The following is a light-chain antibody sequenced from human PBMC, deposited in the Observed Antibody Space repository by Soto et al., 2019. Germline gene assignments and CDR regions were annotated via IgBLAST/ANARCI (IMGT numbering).Light chain of an antibody. J-gene: IGKJ3*01. Sequence: PGERATLSCRASQCVSSNYLAWYQQKPGQTPRLLMYDASKRATGIPDRFSGRGSGTDFTLTISRLEPEDFAVYYCQQYDSLPLTFGPGTKVDIK. CDR1: QCVSSNY. CDR3: QQYDSLPLT. CDR2: DAS. V-gene: IGKV3-20*01.